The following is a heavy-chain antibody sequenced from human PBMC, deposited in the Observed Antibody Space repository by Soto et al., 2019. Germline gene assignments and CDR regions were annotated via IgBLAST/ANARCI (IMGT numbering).Heavy chain of an antibody. CDR2: ISGSGGST. J-gene: IGHJ4*02. V-gene: IGHV3-23*01. D-gene: IGHD3-10*01. CDR1: GFTFSSYA. CDR3: AKDGGGYYYGSGSYYRYFDY. Sequence: PGGSLRLSCAASGFTFSSYAMSWVRQAPGKGLEWVSAISGSGGSTYYADSVKGRFTISRDNSKNTLYLQMNSLRAEDTAVYYCAKDGGGYYYGSGSYYRYFDYWGQGTLVTVSS.